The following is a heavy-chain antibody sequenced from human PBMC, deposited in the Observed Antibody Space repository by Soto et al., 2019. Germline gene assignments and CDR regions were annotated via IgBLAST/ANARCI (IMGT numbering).Heavy chain of an antibody. V-gene: IGHV4-4*02. D-gene: IGHD4-17*01. CDR3: ARYDFGTFDY. Sequence: SETLSLTCAFSCDSISSSFWWSWVRQPPGKGLEWIGEIYHTESTVYNPSLKSRVTISVDKSKNQFSLNLDSVTAADTAVYYCARYDFGTFDYWGRGILVTVSS. J-gene: IGHJ4*02. CDR1: CDSISSSFW. CDR2: IYHTEST.